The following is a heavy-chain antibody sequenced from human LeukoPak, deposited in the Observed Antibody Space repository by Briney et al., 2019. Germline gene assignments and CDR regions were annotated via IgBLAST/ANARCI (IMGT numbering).Heavy chain of an antibody. Sequence: PSETLSLTCTVSGGSISSYYWSWIRQPPGKGLEWIGYIYYSGSTNYNPSLKSRVTISVDTSKNQFSLKLSSVTAADTAVYYCARASAAGTEFDYWGQGTLVTVSS. CDR3: ARASAAGTEFDY. V-gene: IGHV4-59*01. CDR2: IYYSGST. J-gene: IGHJ4*02. D-gene: IGHD6-13*01. CDR1: GGSISSYY.